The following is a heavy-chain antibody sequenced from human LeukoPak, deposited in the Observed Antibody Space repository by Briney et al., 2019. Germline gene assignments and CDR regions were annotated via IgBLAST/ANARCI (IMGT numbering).Heavy chain of an antibody. J-gene: IGHJ3*01. V-gene: IGHV1-2*02. CDR1: GYTFNGFY. CDR3: TRYGSGAPDAFDV. D-gene: IGHD3-10*01. CDR2: INPNSGGT. Sequence: GASVKVSCKASGYTFNGFYLHWVRQAPGQGLEWMGWINPNSGGTNYAQKFQGRVTMTRDTSTNTVYMELGSLRSEDTAVYYCTRYGSGAPDAFDVWGQGTMVTVSS.